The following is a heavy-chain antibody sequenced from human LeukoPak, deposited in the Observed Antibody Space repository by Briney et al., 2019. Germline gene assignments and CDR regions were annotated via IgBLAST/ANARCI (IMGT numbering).Heavy chain of an antibody. CDR1: GFTFSKFP. Sequence: TGGSLRLSCAASGFTFSKFPMGWVRQAPGRGLEWVSAISASGDVTFYADSLRGRFTISRDNAKNSLYLQMNSLRAEDTAVYYCARDPKTTVAILGYYYYYGMDVWGQGTTVTVSS. V-gene: IGHV3-23*01. J-gene: IGHJ6*02. CDR2: ISASGDVT. CDR3: ARDPKTTVAILGYYYYYGMDV. D-gene: IGHD4-23*01.